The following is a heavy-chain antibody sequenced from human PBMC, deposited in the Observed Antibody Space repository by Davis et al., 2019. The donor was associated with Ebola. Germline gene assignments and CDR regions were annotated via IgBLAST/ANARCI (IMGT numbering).Heavy chain of an antibody. CDR3: ARRSFFDCSGYYYY. CDR1: GYSFTHYW. V-gene: IGHV5-51*01. J-gene: IGHJ4*02. CDR2: IYPGDSDT. D-gene: IGHD3-22*01. Sequence: KVSCKGSGYSFTHYWIGWVRQMPGKGLEWMGIIYPGDSDTRYSPSFQGQVTISADKSISTAYLQWSGLKASDTAMYYCARRSFFDCSGYYYYWGQGTLVTVSS.